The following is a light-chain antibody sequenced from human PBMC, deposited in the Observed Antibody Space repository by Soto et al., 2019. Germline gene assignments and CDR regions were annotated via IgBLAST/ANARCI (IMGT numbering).Light chain of an antibody. CDR2: EVS. J-gene: IGLJ1*01. CDR1: SSDVGAYDY. Sequence: QSALTQPASVSGSPGQSITISCTGTSSDVGAYDYVSWYQQHSGKAPKLMIHEVSNRPSGVSNRFSGSKSGNTASLTISGLQAEAEADYYCSSYTNTSTLFVFGTGTKVTVL. V-gene: IGLV2-14*01. CDR3: SSYTNTSTLFV.